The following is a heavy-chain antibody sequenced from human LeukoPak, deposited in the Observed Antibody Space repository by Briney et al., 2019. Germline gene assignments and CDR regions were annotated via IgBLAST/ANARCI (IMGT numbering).Heavy chain of an antibody. CDR2: IYPGDSET. CDR3: ARRPRYNFGPHFDY. V-gene: IGHV5-51*01. CDR1: GYSFTNYL. J-gene: IGHJ4*02. D-gene: IGHD5-18*01. Sequence: GASLQIYCQASGYSFTNYLIGWVRPIAGKGEEWMGIIYPGDSETRYSPSFQGQATISADKSISTAYLQWSSLTASDTAMYYCARRPRYNFGPHFDYWGQGTLVTVSS.